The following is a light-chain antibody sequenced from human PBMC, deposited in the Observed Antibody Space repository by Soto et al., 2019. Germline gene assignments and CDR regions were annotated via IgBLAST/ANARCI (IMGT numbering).Light chain of an antibody. J-gene: IGKJ3*01. V-gene: IGKV1-5*01. CDR2: DAS. CDR1: QSISSW. Sequence: DIPMTQSPSTLSASVGDRVTITCRASQSISSWLAWYQQKPGKAPKLLIYDASSLESGGPSRFSGSGSGTEFTLPISSLQPDDFATYCCQQYNVYSLLFGPGTKVDIK. CDR3: QQYNVYSLL.